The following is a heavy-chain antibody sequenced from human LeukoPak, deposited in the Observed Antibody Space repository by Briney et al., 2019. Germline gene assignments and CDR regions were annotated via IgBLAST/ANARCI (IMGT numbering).Heavy chain of an antibody. CDR2: VNPSGDST. D-gene: IGHD2-2*01. CDR1: GYTFSNYN. Sequence: GASVKVSCKASGYTFSNYNIHWLRQAPGQGLEWMGIVNPSGDSTNYAQNFQGRVTMTGDTSTSTVYMELSSLRSEDTAVYYCARELAVVPAALGDWFDPWGQGTLVTVSS. V-gene: IGHV1-46*01. J-gene: IGHJ5*02. CDR3: ARELAVVPAALGDWFDP.